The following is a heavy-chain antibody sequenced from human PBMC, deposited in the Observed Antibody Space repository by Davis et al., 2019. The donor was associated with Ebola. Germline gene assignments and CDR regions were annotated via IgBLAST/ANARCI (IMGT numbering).Heavy chain of an antibody. J-gene: IGHJ6*02. CDR3: AKDLLWWSAADV. CDR2: IGSSSNGR. V-gene: IGHV3-23*05. D-gene: IGHD2-21*01. Sequence: PGGSLRLSCTASGFTSGCCAMNWVRQAPGKGLEWVSGIGSSSNGRHYADSVKGRFTISRDDSKNTLYLQMNSLRAEDTAVYYCAKDLLWWSAADVWGQGTTVTVSS. CDR1: GFTSGCCA.